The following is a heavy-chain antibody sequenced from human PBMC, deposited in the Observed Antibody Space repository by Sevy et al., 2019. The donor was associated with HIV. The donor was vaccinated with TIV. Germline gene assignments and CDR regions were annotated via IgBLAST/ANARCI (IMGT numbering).Heavy chain of an antibody. J-gene: IGHJ5*02. V-gene: IGHV3-48*03. Sequence: GSLRLSCTASGFTFSSYDMNWVRQAPGKGLEWVSKISSSGSSIYYADSVKGRFTISRDNAKNSLNLQMNSLRAEDTAVYYCTRNGGAFDNGFDPWGQGALVTVSS. CDR1: GFTFSSYD. CDR3: TRNGGAFDNGFDP. D-gene: IGHD2-8*01. CDR2: ISSSGSSI.